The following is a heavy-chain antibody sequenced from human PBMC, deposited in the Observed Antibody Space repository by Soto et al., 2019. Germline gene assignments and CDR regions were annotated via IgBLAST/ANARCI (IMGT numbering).Heavy chain of an antibody. Sequence: SLKISCKGSGYSFTSYWISWVRQMPGKGLEWMGRIDPSDSYTNYSPSFQGHVTISADKSISTAYLQWSSLKASDTAMYYCARLKDYYDSSGYPPVNDYWGQGTLVTVSS. CDR3: ARLKDYYDSSGYPPVNDY. CDR2: IDPSDSYT. CDR1: GYSFTSYW. V-gene: IGHV5-10-1*01. D-gene: IGHD3-22*01. J-gene: IGHJ4*02.